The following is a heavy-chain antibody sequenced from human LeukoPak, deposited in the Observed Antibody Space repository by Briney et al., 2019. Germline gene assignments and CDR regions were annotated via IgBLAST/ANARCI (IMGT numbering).Heavy chain of an antibody. J-gene: IGHJ5*02. CDR3: ASGCSGGSCYGVDWFDP. CDR1: GGTFSSYA. Sequence: SVKVSCKASGGTFSSYAISWVRQAPGQRLEWMGVIIPIFGTANYAQKFQGRVTITTDESTSTAYMELSSLRSEDTAVYYCASGCSGGSCYGVDWFDPWGQGTLVTVSS. CDR2: IIPIFGTA. D-gene: IGHD2-15*01. V-gene: IGHV1-69*05.